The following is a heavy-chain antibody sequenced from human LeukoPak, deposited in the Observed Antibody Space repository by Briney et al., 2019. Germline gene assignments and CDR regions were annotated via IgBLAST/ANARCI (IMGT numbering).Heavy chain of an antibody. D-gene: IGHD3-22*01. CDR2: ISGSGGST. V-gene: IGHV3-23*01. CDR1: GFTFSSYA. J-gene: IGHJ4*02. Sequence: SGGSLRLSCAASGFTFSSYAMSWVRQAPGKGLEWVSAISGSGGSTYYADSVKGRFTISRDNSKNTLYLQMHSLRAEDTAVYYCAKHEFYYESGGYAALNSWGQGTLVTVSS. CDR3: AKHEFYYESGGYAALNS.